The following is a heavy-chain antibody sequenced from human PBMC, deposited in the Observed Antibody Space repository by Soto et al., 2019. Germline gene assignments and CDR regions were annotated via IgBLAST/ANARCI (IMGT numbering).Heavy chain of an antibody. Sequence: QVQVQESGPGLVKPSGTLSLTCTVSGVSISNTEWWSWVRQPPGKGLEGMGEVHPSGNTNYNPSLKGRVTMSVDKSKNQFSLMLRSVTAADTAIYYCAKWHPLNPWGQGTLVTVSS. CDR3: AKWHPLNP. CDR2: VHPSGNT. CDR1: GVSISNTEW. V-gene: IGHV4-4*02. J-gene: IGHJ5*02. D-gene: IGHD2-8*01.